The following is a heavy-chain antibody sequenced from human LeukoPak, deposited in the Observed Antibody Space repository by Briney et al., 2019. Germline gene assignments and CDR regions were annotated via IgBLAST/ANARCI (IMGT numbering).Heavy chain of an antibody. CDR3: ARDPGSSWQNYFDN. Sequence: GGSLRLSCAASGLTFSSNYMSWVRQAPGKGLEWVSLIYSGGRTNYADSVKGRFTISRDNSKNTLYLQMNSLRAEDTAVYYCARDPGSSWQNYFDNWGQGTLVTVSS. V-gene: IGHV3-53*01. CDR1: GLTFSSNY. CDR2: IYSGGRT. J-gene: IGHJ4*02. D-gene: IGHD6-13*01.